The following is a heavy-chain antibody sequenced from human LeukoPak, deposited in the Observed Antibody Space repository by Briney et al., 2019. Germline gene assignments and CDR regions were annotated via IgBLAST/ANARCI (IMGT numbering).Heavy chain of an antibody. V-gene: IGHV3-23*01. J-gene: IGHJ4*02. D-gene: IGHD1-1*01. CDR3: AKDVSSGHNFWALDS. CDR1: GFTFSSYS. CDR2: IRFSGESS. Sequence: GGSLRLSCAASGFTFSSYSMNWVRQAPGKGLEWVSGIRFSGESSYYADSVKGRFTISRDNSQNTLYLQMNSLRPDDTAVYYCAKDVSSGHNFWALDSWGQGTLVTVSS.